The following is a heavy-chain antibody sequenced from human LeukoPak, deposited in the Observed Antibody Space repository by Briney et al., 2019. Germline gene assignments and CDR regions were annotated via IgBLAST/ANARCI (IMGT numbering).Heavy chain of an antibody. V-gene: IGHV4-39*07. CDR2: IYYSGST. CDR1: GGSISSSSYY. CDR3: ARCSGGSCYSTFDY. Sequence: SETLSLTCTVSGGSISSSSYYWGWIRQPPGKGLEWIGSIYYSGSTYYNPSLKSRVTISVDTSKNQFSLKLSSVTAADTAVYYCARCSGGSCYSTFDYWGQGTLVTVSS. D-gene: IGHD2-15*01. J-gene: IGHJ4*02.